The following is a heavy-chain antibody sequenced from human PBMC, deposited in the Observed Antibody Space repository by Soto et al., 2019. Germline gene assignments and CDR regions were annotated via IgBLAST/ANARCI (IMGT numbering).Heavy chain of an antibody. CDR1: GGSISSGGYY. Sequence: PSETLSLTCTVSGGSISSGGYYWSWIRQHPGKGLEWIGYIYYSGGTNYNPSLKSRVTISVDTSKNQFSLKLSSVTAADTAVYYCARRKQQLVPESGYYYYYMDVWGKGTTVTVSS. D-gene: IGHD6-13*01. CDR3: ARRKQQLVPESGYYYYYMDV. CDR2: IYYSGGT. V-gene: IGHV4-61*08. J-gene: IGHJ6*03.